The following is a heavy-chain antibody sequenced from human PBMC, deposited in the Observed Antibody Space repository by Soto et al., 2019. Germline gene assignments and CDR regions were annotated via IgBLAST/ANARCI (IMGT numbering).Heavy chain of an antibody. Sequence: QVQLQESGPGLVKPSQTLSLICTVSGGSISSGDYYWSWIRQPPGKGLEWIGYIYYSGSTHYNPSLKSRVTILVDTSMNQFSLKLSSVTAADTAVYYCARSYYEFWSGSRGRWFDPWGQGTLVTVSS. D-gene: IGHD3-3*01. J-gene: IGHJ5*02. CDR1: GGSISSGDYY. CDR3: ARSYYEFWSGSRGRWFDP. CDR2: IYYSGST. V-gene: IGHV4-30-4*01.